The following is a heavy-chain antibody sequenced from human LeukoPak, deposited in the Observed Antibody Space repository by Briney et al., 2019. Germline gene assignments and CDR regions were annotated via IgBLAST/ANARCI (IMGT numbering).Heavy chain of an antibody. J-gene: IGHJ6*04. Sequence: SVKVSCKASGGTFSSYAISWVRQAPGQGLEWMGGIIPIFGTANYAQKSQGRVTITADESTSTAYMELSSLRSEDTAVYYCARDLGYCSSTSCNHYYYGMDVWGKGTTVTVSS. CDR3: ARDLGYCSSTSCNHYYYGMDV. CDR2: IIPIFGTA. V-gene: IGHV1-69*13. D-gene: IGHD2-2*01. CDR1: GGTFSSYA.